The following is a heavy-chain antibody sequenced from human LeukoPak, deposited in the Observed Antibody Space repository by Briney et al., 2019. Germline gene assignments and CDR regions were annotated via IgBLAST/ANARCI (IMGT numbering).Heavy chain of an antibody. CDR1: VLTFSTSG. CDR2: IGPTGFDR. CDR3: ATETNGRHYDY. J-gene: IGHJ4*02. V-gene: IGHV3-21*06. D-gene: IGHD1-14*01. Sequence: GGSLRLSCTTSVLTFSTSGFNWVRQAPGKGLEWVASIGPTGFDRYHADSIKGRFTISRDNANNFLYLQMDSLRAEDTAVYYCATETNGRHYDYWGQGTLLTVSS.